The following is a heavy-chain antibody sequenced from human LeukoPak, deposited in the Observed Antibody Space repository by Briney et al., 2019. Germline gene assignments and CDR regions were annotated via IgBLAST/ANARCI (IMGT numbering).Heavy chain of an antibody. Sequence: GASVKVSCKASGGTFSSYAISWVRQAPGQGLEWMGGIIPIFGTANYAQKFQGRVTITADESTSTAYMELSSLRSEDTAVYYCASFPIRFPIVVVTTYYFDYWGQGTLVTVSS. CDR3: ASFPIRFPIVVVTTYYFDY. V-gene: IGHV1-69*13. J-gene: IGHJ4*02. D-gene: IGHD3-22*01. CDR2: IIPIFGTA. CDR1: GGTFSSYA.